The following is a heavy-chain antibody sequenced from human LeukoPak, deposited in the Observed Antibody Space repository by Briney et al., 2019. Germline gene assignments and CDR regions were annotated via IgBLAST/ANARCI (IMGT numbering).Heavy chain of an antibody. J-gene: IGHJ4*02. V-gene: IGHV3-13*01. CDR1: GLTLGGHD. Sequence: GGSLRLSCTASGLTLGGHDMHWVRQTTGDGLEWVAAVSAGHHAFYAGSVKGRFTVSREDAKNSLYLQMNSLRAGDTAVYYCVREARGYHYTYFDYWGQGSLVTVSS. CDR2: VSAGHHA. CDR3: VREARGYHYTYFDY. D-gene: IGHD5-18*01.